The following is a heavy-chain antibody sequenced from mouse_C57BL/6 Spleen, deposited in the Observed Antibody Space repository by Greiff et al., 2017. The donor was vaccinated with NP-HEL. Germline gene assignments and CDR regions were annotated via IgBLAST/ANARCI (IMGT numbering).Heavy chain of an antibody. D-gene: IGHD1-1*01. CDR2: IYPRDGST. V-gene: IGHV1-78*01. CDR3: ARWGIDYYGTFDY. CDR1: GYTFTDHT. J-gene: IGHJ2*01. Sequence: VQLQESDAELVKPGASVKISCKVSGYTFTDHTIHWMKQRPEQGLEWIGYIYPRDGSTKYNEKFKGKATLTADKSSSTAYMQLNSLTSEDSAVYFCARWGIDYYGTFDYWGQGTTLTVSS.